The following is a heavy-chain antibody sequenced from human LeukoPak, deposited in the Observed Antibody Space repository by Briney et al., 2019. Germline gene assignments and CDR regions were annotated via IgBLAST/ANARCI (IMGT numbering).Heavy chain of an antibody. D-gene: IGHD6-13*01. CDR1: GFTFSSYG. CDR2: ISYDGSNK. CDR3: AKDEASSNPGY. V-gene: IGHV3-30*18. J-gene: IGHJ4*02. Sequence: PAGGSLRLSCAASGFTFSSYGMHWVRQAPGKGLEWVAVISYDGSNKYYADSVKGRFTISRDNSKNTLYLQMNSLRAEDTAVYYCAKDEASSNPGYWGQGTLVTVSS.